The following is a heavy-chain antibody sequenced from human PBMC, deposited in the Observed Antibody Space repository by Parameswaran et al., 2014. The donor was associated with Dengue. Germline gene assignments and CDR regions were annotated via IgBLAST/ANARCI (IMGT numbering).Heavy chain of an antibody. V-gene: IGHV2-70*04. CDR2: IDPDDQK. CDR3: ARDVLSTLGAFDV. D-gene: IGHD3-16*01. J-gene: IGHJ3*01. Sequence: PGKALEWLARIDPDDQKVYSASLRARLSISRHTSKNQVVLSMTNMETVDTARYFCARDVLSTLGAFDVWGQGTMVTVSS.